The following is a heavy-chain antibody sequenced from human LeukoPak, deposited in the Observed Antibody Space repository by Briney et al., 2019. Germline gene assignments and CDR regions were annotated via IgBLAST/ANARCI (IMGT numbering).Heavy chain of an antibody. V-gene: IGHV3-23*01. Sequence: GGSLRLSCAASGFTFSSYGMSWVRQAPGKGLEWVSAISGSGGSTYYADSVKGRFTISGDNSKNTLYLQMNSLRAEDTAVYYCARVLRGYDTSAYYYHYFDYWGQGTLVTVSS. CDR1: GFTFSSYG. J-gene: IGHJ4*02. CDR2: ISGSGGST. D-gene: IGHD3-22*01. CDR3: ARVLRGYDTSAYYYHYFDY.